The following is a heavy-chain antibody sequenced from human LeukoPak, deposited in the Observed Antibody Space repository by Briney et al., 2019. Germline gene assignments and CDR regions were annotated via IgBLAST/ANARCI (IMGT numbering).Heavy chain of an antibody. CDR2: INTNTGNP. D-gene: IGHD3-10*01. Sequence: ASVKVSCKASGYTFTIYAMNWVRRAPGQGLAWMGWINTNTGNPTYAQGFTGRFVFSLDTSVCTAYLQISSPKAGDTAVYYCAREEVLLWFGELGAYYFAYGGQGTLVTVSS. J-gene: IGHJ4*02. CDR1: GYTFTIYA. V-gene: IGHV7-4-1*02. CDR3: AREEVLLWFGELGAYYFAY.